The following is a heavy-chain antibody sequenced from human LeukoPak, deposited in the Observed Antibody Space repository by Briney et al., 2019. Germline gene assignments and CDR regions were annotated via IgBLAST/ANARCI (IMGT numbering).Heavy chain of an antibody. CDR1: GVTLSNSY. D-gene: IGHD6-19*01. CDR3: AKARLAGLFDY. Sequence: PGGSLRLSCAASGVTLSNSYMRWVRQAPGKGLEWVSAISGSGGSTYYADSVKGRFTISRDNSKNTLYLQMNSLRAEDTAVYYCAKARLAGLFDYWGQGTLVTVSS. J-gene: IGHJ4*02. V-gene: IGHV3-23*01. CDR2: ISGSGGST.